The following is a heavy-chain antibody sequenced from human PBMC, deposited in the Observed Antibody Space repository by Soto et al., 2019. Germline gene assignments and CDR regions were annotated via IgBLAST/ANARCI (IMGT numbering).Heavy chain of an antibody. V-gene: IGHV4-59*01. CDR1: GDSMCTYD. D-gene: IGHD6-19*01. CDR3: ASDRSSGWDQGYGMDV. J-gene: IGHJ6*02. CDR2: IYYSGST. Sequence: SGTLAITSAVSGDSMCTYDGSWIRKPPGKGLEWIGYIYYSGSTSYNPSLKSRVTISVDTSKNQFSLKLRSVTAADTAVYYCASDRSSGWDQGYGMDVWGQGTTVTVSS.